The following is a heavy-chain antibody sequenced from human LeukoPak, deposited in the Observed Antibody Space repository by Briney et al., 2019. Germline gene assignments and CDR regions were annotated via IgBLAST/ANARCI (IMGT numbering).Heavy chain of an antibody. V-gene: IGHV3-21*04. CDR1: GFTFSSYS. D-gene: IGHD3-22*01. CDR2: ISSSSSYI. Sequence: GGSLRLSCAASGFTFSSYSMNWVRQAPGKGLEWVSSISSSSSYIYYADSVKGRFTISRDNAKNSLYLQMNSLRAEDTAVYYCARAKRQYYYDSSGYYPTSDFDYWGQGTLVTVSS. J-gene: IGHJ4*02. CDR3: ARAKRQYYYDSSGYYPTSDFDY.